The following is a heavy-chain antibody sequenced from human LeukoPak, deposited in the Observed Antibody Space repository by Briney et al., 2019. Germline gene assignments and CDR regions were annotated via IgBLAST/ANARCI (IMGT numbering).Heavy chain of an antibody. D-gene: IGHD4-17*01. CDR3: AREGNDYGDYTTYFDY. V-gene: IGHV4-39*07. CDR1: GGSISSSSYY. Sequence: SETLSLTCTVSGGSISSSSYYWGWIRQPPGKGLEWIGSIYYSGSTYYNPSLKSRVTISVDTSKNQFSLKLSSVTAADTAVYYCAREGNDYGDYTTYFDYWGQGTLVTVSS. CDR2: IYYSGST. J-gene: IGHJ4*02.